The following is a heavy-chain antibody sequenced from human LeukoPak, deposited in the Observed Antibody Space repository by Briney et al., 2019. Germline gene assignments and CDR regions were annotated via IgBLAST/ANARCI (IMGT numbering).Heavy chain of an antibody. CDR1: GYTFSNYV. CDR3: ARTMTTMTTHGELDF. V-gene: IGHV1-18*01. D-gene: IGHD4-17*01. Sequence: GASVKVSCKASGYTFSNYVLTWVRQAPGQGLEWMGRISPYTGNSNYAQKFQDRVTMTTDTSTSTAYMELRSLTSDDTAVYYCARTMTTMTTHGELDFWGQGILVTVSS. CDR2: ISPYTGNS. J-gene: IGHJ4*02.